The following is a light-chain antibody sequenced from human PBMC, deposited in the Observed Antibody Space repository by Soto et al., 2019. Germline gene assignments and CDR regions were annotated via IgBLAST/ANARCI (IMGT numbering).Light chain of an antibody. CDR1: QGISNS. Sequence: DIQLTQSPSAMSASVGDRVTITGRASQGISNSLAWFQQKPGKVHKRLSYAVSTLQRGGPSRFSGSASVTEYTLSTSSLPPEDCATYYCLQHKEVPWTFGQGTKVALK. CDR3: LQHKEVPWT. CDR2: AVS. J-gene: IGKJ1*01. V-gene: IGKV1-17*03.